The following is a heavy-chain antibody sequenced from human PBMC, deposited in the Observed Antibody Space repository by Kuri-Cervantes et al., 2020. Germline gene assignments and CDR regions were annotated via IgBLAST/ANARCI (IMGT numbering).Heavy chain of an antibody. CDR1: GFTFDDYA. D-gene: IGHD3-16*02. J-gene: IGHJ5*02. Sequence: SLKISCAASGFTFDDYAMHWVRQAPGKGLEWVSGISWNSGSIGYADSVKGRFTISRDNSKNTLYLQMNSLRAEDTAVYYCARDLYDYVWGSYRNNWFDPWGQGTLVTVSS. V-gene: IGHV3-9*01. CDR2: ISWNSGSI. CDR3: ARDLYDYVWGSYRNNWFDP.